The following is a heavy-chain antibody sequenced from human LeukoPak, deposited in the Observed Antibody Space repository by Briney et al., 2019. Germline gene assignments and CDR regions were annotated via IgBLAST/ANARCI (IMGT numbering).Heavy chain of an antibody. CDR1: GGSISSSTW. J-gene: IGHJ4*02. CDR2: IFHSGST. Sequence: PSETLSLTCAVSGGSISSSTWWPWVRQPPGKGLEWIGEIFHSGSTNSNPSLKSRLTMSVDESKHEFSLKLTSVTAADTAVYYCASGGLVSRFLDHWGQGTLVTVSS. CDR3: ASGGLVSRFLDH. V-gene: IGHV4-4*02. D-gene: IGHD3-3*01.